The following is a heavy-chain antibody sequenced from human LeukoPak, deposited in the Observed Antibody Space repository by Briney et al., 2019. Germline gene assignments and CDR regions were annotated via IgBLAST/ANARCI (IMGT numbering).Heavy chain of an antibody. J-gene: IGHJ4*02. D-gene: IGHD6-19*01. CDR2: IKQDGSEK. CDR1: GFTFSSYW. Sequence: GGSLRLSCAASGFTFSSYWMSWVRQAPGKGLEWVDNIKQDGSEKYYVDSVKGRFTISRDNAKNSLYLQMNSLRAEDTAVYYCARDPVYSSGWDYFDYWGQGTLVTVSS. V-gene: IGHV3-7*01. CDR3: ARDPVYSSGWDYFDY.